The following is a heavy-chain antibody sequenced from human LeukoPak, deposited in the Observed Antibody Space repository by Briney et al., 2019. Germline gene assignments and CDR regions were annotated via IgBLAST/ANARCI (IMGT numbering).Heavy chain of an antibody. Sequence: GGSLRLSCGTSGFTLSTYSMSWVRQAPGKGLEWVSAISGSGGSTYNADSVKGRFTISRDNSKNTLYLQMNSLRAEDTAVYYCAKNIYRFDIWGQGTMVTVSS. V-gene: IGHV3-23*01. J-gene: IGHJ3*02. CDR2: ISGSGGST. CDR3: AKNIYRFDI. CDR1: GFTLSTYS. D-gene: IGHD1/OR15-1a*01.